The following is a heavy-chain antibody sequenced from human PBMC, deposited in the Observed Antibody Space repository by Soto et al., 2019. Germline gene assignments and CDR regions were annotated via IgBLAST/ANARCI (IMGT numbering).Heavy chain of an antibody. CDR1: GFTFSSYG. J-gene: IGHJ6*02. CDR3: AKDWSIAVRPYYYYGMDV. V-gene: IGHV3-30*18. Sequence: QVQLVESGGGVVQPGRSLRLSCAASGFTFSSYGMHWVRQAPGKGLEWVAVISYDGSNKYYADSVKGRFTISRDNSKNTLYLQMNSLRAEDTAVYYCAKDWSIAVRPYYYYGMDVWGQGTTVTVSS. D-gene: IGHD6-6*01. CDR2: ISYDGSNK.